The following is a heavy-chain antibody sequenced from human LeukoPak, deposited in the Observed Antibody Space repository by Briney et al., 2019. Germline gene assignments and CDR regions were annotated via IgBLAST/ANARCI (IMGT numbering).Heavy chain of an antibody. CDR2: ISAYNGNT. Sequence: GASVKVSCKASGYTFTSYGISWVRQAPGQGLEWMGWISAYNGNTNYAQKLQGRVTMTTDTSTSTAYMELRSLRSDDTAVYYCARGGFTIFGVVITPYYYYYMDVWGKGTTVTVSS. D-gene: IGHD3-3*01. J-gene: IGHJ6*03. CDR3: ARGGFTIFGVVITPYYYYYMDV. V-gene: IGHV1-18*01. CDR1: GYTFTSYG.